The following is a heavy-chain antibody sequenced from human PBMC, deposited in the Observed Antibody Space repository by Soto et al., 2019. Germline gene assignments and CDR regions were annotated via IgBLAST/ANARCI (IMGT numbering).Heavy chain of an antibody. CDR1: GYTFTNFG. V-gene: IGHV1-2*04. CDR3: ARDYYYDSSGYWGDYYYYGMDV. J-gene: IGHJ6*02. Sequence: ASVKVSCKASGYTFTNFGISWVRQAPGQGLEWMGWINPNSGGTNYAQKFQGWVTMTRDTSISTAYMELSRLRSDDTAVYYCARDYYYDSSGYWGDYYYYGMDVWGQGTTVTVSS. D-gene: IGHD3-22*01. CDR2: INPNSGGT.